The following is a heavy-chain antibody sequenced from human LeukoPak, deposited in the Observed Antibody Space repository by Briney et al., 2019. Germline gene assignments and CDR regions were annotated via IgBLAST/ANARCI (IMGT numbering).Heavy chain of an antibody. CDR3: ARRMVRGGNWFNP. V-gene: IGHV4-59*01. CDR2: IYYSGST. D-gene: IGHD3-10*01. J-gene: IGHJ5*02. CDR1: GGSISSYY. Sequence: SETLSLTCTVSGGSISSYYWSWIPQPPGKGLEWIGYIYYSGSTNYNPSLKSRVTISVDTSKNQFSLKLSSVTAADTAVYYCARRMVRGGNWFNPWGQGTLVTVSS.